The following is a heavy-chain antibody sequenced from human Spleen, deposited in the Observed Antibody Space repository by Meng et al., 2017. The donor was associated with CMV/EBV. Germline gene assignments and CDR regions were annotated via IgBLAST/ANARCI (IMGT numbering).Heavy chain of an antibody. J-gene: IGHJ4*02. D-gene: IGHD1-1*01. CDR2: ISGGNGGST. Sequence: GESLKISCAASGFTFSSYGMHWVRQAPGKGLEWVSAISGGNGGSTYYADSVKGRFTISRDASKNTLSLQLNSLRVEDTAIYYCAKDQDNWNGWYFDFWGQGLLVTVSS. CDR3: AKDQDNWNGWYFDF. V-gene: IGHV3-23*01. CDR1: GFTFSSYG.